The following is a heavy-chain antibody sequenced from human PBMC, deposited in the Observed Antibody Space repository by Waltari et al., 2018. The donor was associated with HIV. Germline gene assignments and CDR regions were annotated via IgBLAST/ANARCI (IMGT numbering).Heavy chain of an antibody. V-gene: IGHV3-23*01. Sequence: EVQLLESGGGLVQPGGSLRLSCAASGFTFSSDALSWVRQAPGKGLGWVSAISGSGGSTYYADSVKGRFTISRDNSKNTLYLQMNSLRAEDTAVYYCAKDSRYDSSRWGQGTLVTVSS. CDR1: GFTFSSDA. CDR2: ISGSGGST. D-gene: IGHD3-22*01. J-gene: IGHJ4*02. CDR3: AKDSRYDSSR.